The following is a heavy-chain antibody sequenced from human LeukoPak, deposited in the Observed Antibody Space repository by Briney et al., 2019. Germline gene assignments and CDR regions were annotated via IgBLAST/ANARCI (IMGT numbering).Heavy chain of an antibody. CDR2: IYYSGST. CDR3: AREALWFGELLPTPGAFDI. V-gene: IGHV4-59*01. J-gene: IGHJ3*02. D-gene: IGHD3-10*01. CDR1: GGSISSYY. Sequence: SETLSLTCTVSGGSISSYYWSWIRQPPGEGLEWIGYIYYSGSTNYNPSLKSRVTISVDTSKNQFSLKLSSVTAADTAVYYCAREALWFGELLPTPGAFDIWGQGTMVTVSS.